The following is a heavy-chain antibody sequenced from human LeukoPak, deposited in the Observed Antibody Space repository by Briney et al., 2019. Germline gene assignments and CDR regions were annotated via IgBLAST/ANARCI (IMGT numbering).Heavy chain of an antibody. CDR3: ARDKVVGATYFDY. J-gene: IGHJ4*02. CDR2: INHDGSDK. Sequence: PGGSLRLSCAASGFTFSSRWMSWVRQGPGGKELEWVGNINHDGSDKYYVDSVKGRFTISRDNAKNSLYLQMNSLRAEDTAVYYCARDKVVGATYFDYWGQGILVTVSS. V-gene: IGHV3-7*01. D-gene: IGHD1-26*01. CDR1: GFTFSSRW.